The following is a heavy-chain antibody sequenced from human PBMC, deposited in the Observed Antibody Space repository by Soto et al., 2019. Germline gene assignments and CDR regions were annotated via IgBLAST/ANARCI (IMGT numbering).Heavy chain of an antibody. CDR3: AREGRLAASIFHNWFDP. J-gene: IGHJ5*02. CDR1: GDSVSNNSAA. Sequence: PSQTLSLTCAISGDSVSNNSAAWNWIRHSPSRGLEWLGRTYYRSKWFNNYALSVKGRITINPDTSKNQFSPQLNSVTPEDTAVYYCAREGRLAASIFHNWFDPWGQGTLVTVSS. CDR2: TYYRSKWFN. D-gene: IGHD3-3*02. V-gene: IGHV6-1*01.